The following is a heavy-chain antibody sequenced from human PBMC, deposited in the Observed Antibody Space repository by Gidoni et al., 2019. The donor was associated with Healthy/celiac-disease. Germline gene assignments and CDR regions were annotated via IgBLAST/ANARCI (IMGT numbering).Heavy chain of an antibody. CDR3: ARGRRDGYTKDYYYYGMDV. CDR2: INSDGSST. CDR1: GFTFSSYW. J-gene: IGHJ6*02. Sequence: EVQLVESGGGLVQPGGSLRLSCAASGFTFSSYWMHWVRQAPGKGLVWVSRINSDGSSTSYADSVKGRFTISRDNAKNTLYLQMNSLRAEDTAVYYCARGRRDGYTKDYYYYGMDVWGQGTTVTVSS. V-gene: IGHV3-74*01. D-gene: IGHD5-12*01.